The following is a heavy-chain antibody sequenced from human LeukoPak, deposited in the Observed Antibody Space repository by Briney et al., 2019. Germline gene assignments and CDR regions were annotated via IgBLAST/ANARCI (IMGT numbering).Heavy chain of an antibody. J-gene: IGHJ4*01. CDR1: GGSFSGYY. V-gene: IGHV4-34*01. CDR2: INHSGST. Sequence: SETLSLTCAVYGGSFSGYYWSWIRQPPGKGLEWIGEINHSGSTNYNPSLKSRVTISVDTSKNQFSLKLSSVTAADTAVYYCARLPRPSIAVAGLRDYWGQEPWSPSPQ. D-gene: IGHD6-19*01. CDR3: ARLPRPSIAVAGLRDY.